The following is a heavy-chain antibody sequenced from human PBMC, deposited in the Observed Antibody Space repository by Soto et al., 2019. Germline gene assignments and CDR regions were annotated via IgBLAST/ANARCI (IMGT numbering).Heavy chain of an antibody. CDR3: AKDKKYYYMDV. Sequence: QVQLVEAGGGVVQPGRSLRLSCAASGFTFSSYGMHWVRQAPGTGLEWVAVISYDGSNKYYADSVKGRFTISRDNSKNTLYLQMNSLRAEDTAVYYCAKDKKYYYMDVWGKGTTVTVSS. CDR1: GFTFSSYG. J-gene: IGHJ6*03. V-gene: IGHV3-30*18. CDR2: ISYDGSNK.